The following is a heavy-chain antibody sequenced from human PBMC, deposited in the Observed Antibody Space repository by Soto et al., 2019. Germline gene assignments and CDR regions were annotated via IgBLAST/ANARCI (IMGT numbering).Heavy chain of an antibody. CDR1: GGSISNYY. J-gene: IGHJ3*02. CDR2: IYNSGNT. Sequence: PSETLSLTCTVSGGSISNYYWSWIRQPPGKGLEWIGYIYNSGNTKYNPSLNSRVTISVDTSKNQISLRLSSATAADTAVYFCSRPNQGDYAFDIRGQGTLVTVSS. D-gene: IGHD2-21*02. V-gene: IGHV4-59*01. CDR3: SRPNQGDYAFDI.